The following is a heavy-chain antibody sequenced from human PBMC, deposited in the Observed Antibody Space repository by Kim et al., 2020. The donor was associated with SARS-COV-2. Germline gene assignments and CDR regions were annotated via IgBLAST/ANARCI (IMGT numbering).Heavy chain of an antibody. CDR2: IIPIFGTA. CDR1: GGTFSSYA. J-gene: IGHJ6*02. V-gene: IGHV1-69*13. CDR3: ARGGNDDFWSGYYTYYYYGMDV. Sequence: SVKVSCKASGGTFSSYAISWVRQAPGQGLEWMGGIIPIFGTANYAQKFQGRVTITADESTSTAYMELSSLRSEDTAVYYCARGGNDDFWSGYYTYYYYGMDVWGQGTTVTVSS. D-gene: IGHD3-3*01.